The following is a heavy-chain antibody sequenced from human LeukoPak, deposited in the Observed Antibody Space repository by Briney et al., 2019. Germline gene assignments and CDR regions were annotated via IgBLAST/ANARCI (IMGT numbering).Heavy chain of an antibody. CDR1: GGTFSSYA. J-gene: IGHJ5*02. CDR3: ARGESSSFGRRFYP. D-gene: IGHD6-6*01. CDR2: IFPIFGTA. Sequence: SVKVSCKASGGTFSSYAISWVRQAPGQGLEWMGRIFPIFGTANYAQKFQGRVTITTDESTSTAYMELSSLRSEDTDVDHCARGESSSFGRRFYPWGQGTLVAVSS. V-gene: IGHV1-69*05.